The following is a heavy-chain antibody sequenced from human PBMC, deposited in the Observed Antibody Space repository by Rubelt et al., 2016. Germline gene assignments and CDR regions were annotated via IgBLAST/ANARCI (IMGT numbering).Heavy chain of an antibody. CDR1: GYSFTTYA. Sequence: QVQLVQSGAEVKKPGASVKVSCKASGYSFTTYAMHWVRQAPGQRLEWMGGIIPTFGTTNYAQKFQGRVTITADESTSTAYMELSSLRSEDPAVYYCARAVGRKQWLNYFDYWGRGTLVTVSS. D-gene: IGHD6-19*01. J-gene: IGHJ4*02. CDR2: IIPTFGTT. V-gene: IGHV1-69*13. CDR3: ARAVGRKQWLNYFDY.